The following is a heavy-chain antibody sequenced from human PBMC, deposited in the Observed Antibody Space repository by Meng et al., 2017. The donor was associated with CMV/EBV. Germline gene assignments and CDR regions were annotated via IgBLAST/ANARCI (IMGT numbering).Heavy chain of an antibody. D-gene: IGHD6-19*01. CDR2: INPSGGST. CDR1: GYTFTSYY. CDR3: ARARKSPVAGTSRGNYFDY. Sequence: ASVKVSCKASGYTFTSYYMHWVRQAPGQGLEWMGIINPSGGSTSYAQKFQGRVTMTRDTSISTAYMELSRLRSDDTAVYYCARARKSPVAGTSRGNYFDYWGQGTLVTVSS. V-gene: IGHV1-46*01. J-gene: IGHJ4*02.